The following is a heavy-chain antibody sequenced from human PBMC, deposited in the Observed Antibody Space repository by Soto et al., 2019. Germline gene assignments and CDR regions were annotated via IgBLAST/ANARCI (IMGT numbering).Heavy chain of an antibody. D-gene: IGHD7-27*01. CDR1: GFTFSSYE. V-gene: IGHV3-48*03. CDR2: ISSSGSTI. J-gene: IGHJ4*02. Sequence: GGSLRLSCAASGFTFSSYEMNWVRQAPGKGLEWVSYISSSGSTIYYADSVKGRFTISRDNAKNSLYLQMNSLRAEDTAVYYCARALITGDVRFGYWGQGTLVTVSS. CDR3: ARALITGDVRFGY.